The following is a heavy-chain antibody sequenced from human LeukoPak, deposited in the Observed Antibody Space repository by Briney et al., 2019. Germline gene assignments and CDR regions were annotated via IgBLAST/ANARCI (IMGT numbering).Heavy chain of an antibody. D-gene: IGHD5-12*01. Sequence: PGESLKISCKGSGYSFTSYWIGWVRQMPGKGLEWMGIIYPGDSDTRYSPSFQGQVTISAQKSISTAYLQWSSLKASDTAMYYCARLNGAYSGYGPVYDWGQGTLVTVSS. CDR1: GYSFTSYW. V-gene: IGHV5-51*01. CDR3: ARLNGAYSGYGPVYD. CDR2: IYPGDSDT. J-gene: IGHJ4*02.